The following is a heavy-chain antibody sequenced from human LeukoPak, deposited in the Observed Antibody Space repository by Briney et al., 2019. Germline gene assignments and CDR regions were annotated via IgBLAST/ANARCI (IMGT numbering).Heavy chain of an antibody. J-gene: IGHJ4*02. D-gene: IGHD2-21*02. CDR1: GYTFTSYG. CDR3: ARRTYCGGDCSYFDY. Sequence: KVSCKASGYTFTSYGFGWVRQMPGKGLEWMGIIYPGDSDTRYSPSFQGQVTISADKSISTAYLQWSSLKASDTAMYYCARRTYCGGDCSYFDYWGQGTLVTVSS. CDR2: IYPGDSDT. V-gene: IGHV5-51*01.